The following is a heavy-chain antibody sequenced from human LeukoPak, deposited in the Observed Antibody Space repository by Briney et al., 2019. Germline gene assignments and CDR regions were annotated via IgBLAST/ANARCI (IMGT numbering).Heavy chain of an antibody. CDR3: ARDHLPMTTALDY. CDR2: IWYDGSNK. D-gene: IGHD4-17*01. J-gene: IGHJ4*02. CDR1: GFTFSSYG. Sequence: GGSLRLSCAASGFTFSSYGMHWVRQAPGKGLEWVAVIWYDGSNKYYADSVKGRFTISRDNSKNTLYLQMNSLRAEDTAVYYCARDHLPMTTALDYWGQGTLVTVSS. V-gene: IGHV3-33*01.